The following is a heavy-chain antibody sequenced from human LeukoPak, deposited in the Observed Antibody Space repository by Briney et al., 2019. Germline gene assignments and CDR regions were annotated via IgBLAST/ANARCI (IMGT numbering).Heavy chain of an antibody. J-gene: IGHJ5*02. CDR1: GGSFSGYY. CDR2: NNHRGST. Sequence: SETLSLTCAVYGGSFSGYYWSWIRQPPGKGLEWIGENNHRGSTNYNPSLKSRVTISVDTSKNQFSLKLSSVTAADTAVYYCARGGYGGFLDPWGQGTLVTVSS. V-gene: IGHV4-34*01. D-gene: IGHD4-23*01. CDR3: ARGGYGGFLDP.